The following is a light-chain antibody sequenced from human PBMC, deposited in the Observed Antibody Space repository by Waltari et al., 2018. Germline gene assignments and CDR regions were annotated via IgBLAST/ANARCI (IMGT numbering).Light chain of an antibody. J-gene: IGKJ1*01. CDR2: QAS. CDR3: QQYNSFPWT. V-gene: IGKV1-5*03. Sequence: DIHMTQSPSTLSASIGDRVTITCRASENISRWLAWYQQNGGEAPKLLIYQASSLHSGVPSRFSGGGSGTEFTLTISSLQPDDFATYHCQQYNSFPWTFGQGTKVEIK. CDR1: ENISRW.